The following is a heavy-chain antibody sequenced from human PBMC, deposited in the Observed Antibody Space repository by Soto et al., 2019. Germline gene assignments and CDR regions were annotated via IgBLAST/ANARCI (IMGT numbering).Heavy chain of an antibody. Sequence: QVQLVQSGAEVKKPGASVKVSCKASGYTFTSYGISWVRQAPGQGLEWMGWISAYNGNTNYAQKLQGRVTMTTDTSTGTADMDLRRLRPYDTAVSYSARDTAAAGIFNSWGQGTPVTVSS. D-gene: IGHD6-13*01. V-gene: IGHV1-18*01. CDR3: ARDTAAAGIFNS. J-gene: IGHJ5*01. CDR1: GYTFTSYG. CDR2: ISAYNGNT.